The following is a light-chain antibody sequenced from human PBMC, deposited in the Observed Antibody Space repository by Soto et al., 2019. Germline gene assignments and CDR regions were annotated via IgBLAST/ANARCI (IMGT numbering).Light chain of an antibody. Sequence: EVVLTQSPATLSLSPGERATLSCRASQSVSSYLAWYQQKAGQAPRLLIYDVSNRATDIPARFSGSGSGTDFTLTISSLEPEDFAVYYCQQRSNWPPITFGQGTRLEIK. CDR2: DVS. CDR3: QQRSNWPPIT. V-gene: IGKV3-11*01. CDR1: QSVSSY. J-gene: IGKJ5*01.